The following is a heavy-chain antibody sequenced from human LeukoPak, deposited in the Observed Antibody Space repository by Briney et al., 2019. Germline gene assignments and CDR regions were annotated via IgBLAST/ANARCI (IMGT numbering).Heavy chain of an antibody. J-gene: IGHJ4*02. Sequence: PGGSLRLSCAASGFTVSSNYMSWVRQAPGKGLEWVSVFYSGGSTYYADSVKGRFTISRDNSKYTVYLQMNSLRAEDTAVYYCARGDGYNYFDYWGQGTLVTVSS. V-gene: IGHV3-53*01. CDR3: ARGDGYNYFDY. CDR2: FYSGGST. CDR1: GFTVSSNY. D-gene: IGHD5-24*01.